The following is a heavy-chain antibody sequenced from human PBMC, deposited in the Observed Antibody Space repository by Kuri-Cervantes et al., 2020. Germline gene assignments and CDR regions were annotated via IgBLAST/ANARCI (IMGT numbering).Heavy chain of an antibody. CDR1: GGSVSSGSYY. CDR2: IYYSGST. D-gene: IGHD3-22*01. V-gene: IGHV4-61*01. J-gene: IGHJ4*02. Sequence: GSLRLSCTVSGGSVSSGSYYWSWIRQPPGKGLEWIGYIYYSGSTNCNPSLKSRVTISVDTSKNQFSLKLSSVTAADTAVYYCARDGSYYDSSGYYSQHFDYWGQGTLVTVSS. CDR3: ARDGSYYDSSGYYSQHFDY.